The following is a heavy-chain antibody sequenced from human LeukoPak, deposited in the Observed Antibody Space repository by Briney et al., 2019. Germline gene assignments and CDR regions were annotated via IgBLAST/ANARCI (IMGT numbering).Heavy chain of an antibody. CDR3: ASCRIASRRAFGYYYYMDV. CDR2: IIPIFGTA. CDR1: GGTFSSYA. D-gene: IGHD6-6*01. Sequence: ASVKVSCKASGGTFSSYAISWVRQASGQGLEWMGGIIPIFGTANYAQKFQGRVTITTDESTSTAYMELSSLRSEDTAVYYCASCRIASRRAFGYYYYMDVWGKGTTVTVSS. V-gene: IGHV1-69*05. J-gene: IGHJ6*03.